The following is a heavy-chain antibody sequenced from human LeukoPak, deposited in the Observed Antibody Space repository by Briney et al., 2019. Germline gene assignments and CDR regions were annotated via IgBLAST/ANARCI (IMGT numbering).Heavy chain of an antibody. D-gene: IGHD3-22*01. CDR1: GFTFSSYA. CDR3: ATTRYYYDSSGYSNFDY. Sequence: QPGGSLRLSCAASGFTFSSYAMNWVRHAPGKGLEWVSAISGSGGSTYYADSVKGRFTISRDNSKNTLYLQMNSLRAEDTAVYYCATTRYYYDSSGYSNFDYWGQGTLVTVSS. CDR2: ISGSGGST. V-gene: IGHV3-23*01. J-gene: IGHJ4*02.